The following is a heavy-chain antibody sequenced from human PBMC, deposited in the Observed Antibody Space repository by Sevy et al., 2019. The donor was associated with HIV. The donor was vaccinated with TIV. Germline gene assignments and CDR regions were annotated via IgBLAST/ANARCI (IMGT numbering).Heavy chain of an antibody. D-gene: IGHD1-26*01. V-gene: IGHV3-7*01. Sequence: GGSLRLSCAASGFTINNYWMSWVRQAPGKGLEWVANIRQDGSEKYYVESVKGRFTISRDNAKNSLFLQMNSLGAEDTAVYYCASSRTTSFGWDWGQGTLVTVSS. CDR2: IRQDGSEK. J-gene: IGHJ4*02. CDR1: GFTINNYW. CDR3: ASSRTTSFGWD.